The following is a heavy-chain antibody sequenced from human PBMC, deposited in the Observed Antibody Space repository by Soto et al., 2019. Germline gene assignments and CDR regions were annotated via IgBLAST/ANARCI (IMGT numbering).Heavy chain of an antibody. V-gene: IGHV1-8*01. CDR2: MNPNSGNT. CDR1: GYTFTSYD. D-gene: IGHD5-12*01. Sequence: ASVKVSCKASGYTFTSYDINWVRQATGQGLEWMGWMNPNSGNTGYAQKFQGRVTMTRNTSISTAYMELSSLRSEDTAVYYCGRGFPGYSGYDYGSYYYDMDVWGKGTTVTVSS. J-gene: IGHJ6*03. CDR3: GRGFPGYSGYDYGSYYYDMDV.